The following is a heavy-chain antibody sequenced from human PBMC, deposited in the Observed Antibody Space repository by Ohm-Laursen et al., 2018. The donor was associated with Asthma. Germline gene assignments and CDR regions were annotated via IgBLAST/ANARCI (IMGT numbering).Heavy chain of an antibody. D-gene: IGHD5-18*01. CDR2: ISGSAGST. Sequence: GSLRLCAVSGFTFSSFAMSWVRQAPGKGLEWVSTISGSAGSTYYADSVKGRFTNSRDNSKNTLYLQMNSLRAEDTALYYCAKDRGFNYGYGMDVWGQGTTVTVSS. J-gene: IGHJ6*02. V-gene: IGHV3-23*01. CDR3: AKDRGFNYGYGMDV. CDR1: GFTFSSFA.